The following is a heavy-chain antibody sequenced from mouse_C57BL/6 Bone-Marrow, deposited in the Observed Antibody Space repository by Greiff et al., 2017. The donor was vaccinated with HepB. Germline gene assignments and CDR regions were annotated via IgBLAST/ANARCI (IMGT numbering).Heavy chain of an antibody. J-gene: IGHJ3*01. V-gene: IGHV1-55*01. Sequence: QVQLQQSGPELVKPGASVKISCKASGYSFTDYNMNWVKQRPGQGLEWIGDIYPGSGSTNYNEKFKSKATLTVDTSSSTAYMQLSSLTSEDSAVYYCARGAYWGQGTLVTVSA. CDR3: ARGAY. CDR2: IYPGSGST. CDR1: GYSFTDYN.